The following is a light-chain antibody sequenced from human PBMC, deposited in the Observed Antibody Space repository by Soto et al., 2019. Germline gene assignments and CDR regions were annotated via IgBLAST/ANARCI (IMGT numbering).Light chain of an antibody. V-gene: IGLV1-40*01. J-gene: IGLJ3*02. CDR2: GNS. Sequence: QSVLTQPPSVSGAPGQRVTISCTGSSSNIGAGYDVHWYQQLPGTAPKLLIYGNSNRPSGVPDRFSGSKSGTSASLAITGLQAEDEADYYCQFYDSSLSGSVFGGGTKVPVL. CDR1: SSNIGAGYD. CDR3: QFYDSSLSGSV.